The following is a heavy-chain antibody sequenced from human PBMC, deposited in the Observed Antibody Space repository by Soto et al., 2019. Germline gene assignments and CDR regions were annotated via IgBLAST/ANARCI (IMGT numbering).Heavy chain of an antibody. V-gene: IGHV3-23*01. J-gene: IGHJ6*03. Sequence: EVQLLESGGGLVEPGGSLRLSCAASGFSLSAFAMSWVRRAPGKGLERVSVISGHDDDTNYADCVKGQFTISRDNSKNTLYLQMNSLRAEDTAVYYCAKGRGGWPYEYMDVWGKGTTVTVSS. CDR2: ISGHDDDT. CDR1: GFSLSAFA. CDR3: AKGRGGWPYEYMDV. D-gene: IGHD3-16*01.